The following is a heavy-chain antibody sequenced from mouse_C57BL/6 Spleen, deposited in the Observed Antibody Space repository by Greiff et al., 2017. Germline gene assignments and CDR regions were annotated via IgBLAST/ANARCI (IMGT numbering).Heavy chain of an antibody. CDR2: ISDGGSYT. CDR3: ARFMIEAY. D-gene: IGHD2-4*01. Sequence: EVKVEESGGGLVKPGGSLKLSCAASGFTFSSYAMSWVRQTPEKRLEWVATISDGGSYTYYPDNVKGRFTISRDNAKNNLYLQMSHLKSEDTAMYYCARFMIEAYWGQGTLVTVSA. CDR1: GFTFSSYA. V-gene: IGHV5-4*03. J-gene: IGHJ3*01.